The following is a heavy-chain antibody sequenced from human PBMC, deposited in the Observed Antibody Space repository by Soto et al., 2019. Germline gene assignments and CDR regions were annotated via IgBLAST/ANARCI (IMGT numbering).Heavy chain of an antibody. D-gene: IGHD3-22*01. J-gene: IGHJ5*02. CDR1: GFTFSSYG. CDR3: AKDQGRYYDSSGYYDNCFDP. CDR2: ISYDGSNK. V-gene: IGHV3-30*18. Sequence: QVQLVESRGGVVQPGRSLRLSCAASGFTFSSYGMHWVRQAPGKGLEWVAVISYDGSNKYYADSVKGRFTISRDNSKNTLYLQMNSLRAEDTAVYYCAKDQGRYYDSSGYYDNCFDPWGQGTLVTVSS.